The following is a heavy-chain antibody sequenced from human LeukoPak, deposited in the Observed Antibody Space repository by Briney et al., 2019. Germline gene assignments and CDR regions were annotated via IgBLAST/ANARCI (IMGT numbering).Heavy chain of an antibody. CDR1: GGSISSYY. V-gene: IGHV4-59*12. CDR2: IYYSGST. D-gene: IGHD3-9*01. CDR3: ARESLVLTAYYFDY. Sequence: SETLSLTCTVSGGSISSYYWSWIRQPPGKGLEWIGYIYYSGSTNYNPSLKSRVTMSVDTSKNQFSLKLSSVTAADTAVYHCARESLVLTAYYFDYWGQGTLVTVSS. J-gene: IGHJ4*02.